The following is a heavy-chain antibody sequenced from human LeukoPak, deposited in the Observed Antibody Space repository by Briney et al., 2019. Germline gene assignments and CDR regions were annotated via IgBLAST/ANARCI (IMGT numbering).Heavy chain of an antibody. CDR3: ARVTGYTIEDYFDY. CDR1: GGSISSSSYY. CDR2: IYYSGST. V-gene: IGHV4-39*07. J-gene: IGHJ4*02. D-gene: IGHD3-9*01. Sequence: PSGTLSLTCTVSGGSISSSSYYWGWIRQPPGRGLEWIGNIYYSGSTYYNPSLKSRVTISVDTSKNHFSLKLRSVTAADTAVYYCARVTGYTIEDYFDYWGQGTLVTVSS.